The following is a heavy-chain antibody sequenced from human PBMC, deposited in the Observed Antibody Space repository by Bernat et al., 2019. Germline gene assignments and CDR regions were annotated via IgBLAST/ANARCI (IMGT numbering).Heavy chain of an antibody. CDR2: ISYDGSNK. Sequence: QVQLVESGGGVVQPGRSLRLSCAASGFTFSSYGMHWVRQAPGKGLEWVAVISYDGSNKYYADSVKGRFTISRDNSKNTLYLQMNSLRAEDTAVYYFAKPTYYYDSSGYYDPLYFDYWGQGTLVTVSS. CDR1: GFTFSSYG. CDR3: AKPTYYYDSSGYYDPLYFDY. D-gene: IGHD3-22*01. V-gene: IGHV3-30*18. J-gene: IGHJ4*02.